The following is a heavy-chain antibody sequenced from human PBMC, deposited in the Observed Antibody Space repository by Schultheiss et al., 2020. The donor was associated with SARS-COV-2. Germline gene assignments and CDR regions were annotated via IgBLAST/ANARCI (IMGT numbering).Heavy chain of an antibody. CDR1: GFTFSSYS. D-gene: IGHD3-22*01. CDR2: ISSSSSYI. V-gene: IGHV3-21*01. J-gene: IGHJ4*02. Sequence: GESLKISCAASGFTFSSYSMNWVRQAPGKGLEWVSSISSSSSYIYYADSVKGRFTISRDNAKNSLYLQMNSLRAEDTAVYYCVRDRAGTYYYDSSGYYTQPYWGQGTLVTVSS. CDR3: VRDRAGTYYYDSSGYYTQPY.